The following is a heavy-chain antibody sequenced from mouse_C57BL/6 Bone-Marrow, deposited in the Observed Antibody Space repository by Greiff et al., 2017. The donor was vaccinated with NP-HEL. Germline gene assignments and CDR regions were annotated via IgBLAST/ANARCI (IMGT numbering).Heavy chain of an antibody. J-gene: IGHJ3*01. D-gene: IGHD2-3*01. CDR2: IYPGGGYT. CDR3: AREGGLLEFAY. V-gene: IGHV1-63*01. Sequence: QVQLKESGAELVRPGTSVKMSCKASGYTFTNYWIGWAKQRPGHGLEWIGDIYPGGGYTNYNEKFKGKATLTADKSSSTAYMQFSSLTSEDSAIYYCAREGGLLEFAYWGQGTLVTVSA. CDR1: GYTFTNYW.